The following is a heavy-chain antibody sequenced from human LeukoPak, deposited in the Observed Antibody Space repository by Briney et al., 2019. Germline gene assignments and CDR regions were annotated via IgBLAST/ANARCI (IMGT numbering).Heavy chain of an antibody. V-gene: IGHV3-23*01. Sequence: GGTLRLSCAASGFPFSTFAMNWVRQAPGKGLEWVSAISGSGITTHYIDSVKGRFTISRDNSKNTLYLQMNILRAEDTAVYYCAKDEQPGGGRGRGTLVTVSS. CDR2: ISGSGITT. CDR1: GFPFSTFA. J-gene: IGHJ2*01. CDR3: AKDEQPGGG. D-gene: IGHD1/OR15-1a*01.